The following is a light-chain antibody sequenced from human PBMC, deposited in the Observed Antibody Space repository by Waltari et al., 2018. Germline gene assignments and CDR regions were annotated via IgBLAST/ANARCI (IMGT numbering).Light chain of an antibody. Sequence: EIVLTQSPATLPLSPGERATLSCRASQSVSSSYLAWYQQKPGQAPSLLIYGASSRATGITDRFSGSGSGTDFTLTISRLEPEDFAVYYCQQYGSSPLTFGPGTKVDIK. CDR2: GAS. V-gene: IGKV3-20*01. CDR1: QSVSSSY. CDR3: QQYGSSPLT. J-gene: IGKJ3*01.